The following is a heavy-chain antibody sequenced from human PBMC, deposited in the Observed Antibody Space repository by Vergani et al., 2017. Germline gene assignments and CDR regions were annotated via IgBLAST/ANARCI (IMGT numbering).Heavy chain of an antibody. D-gene: IGHD2-15*01. J-gene: IGHJ6*02. Sequence: EVQLVESGGGLVKPGGSLRLSCAASGFTFSNAWMSWVRQAPGKGLEWVGRIKSKTDGGTTDYAAPVKGRFTISRDDSKNTLYLQMNSLKTEDTAVYYCTTGRGDCSGGSCYSDYYYYGMDVWGQGP. CDR1: GFTFSNAW. V-gene: IGHV3-15*01. CDR2: IKSKTDGGTT. CDR3: TTGRGDCSGGSCYSDYYYYGMDV.